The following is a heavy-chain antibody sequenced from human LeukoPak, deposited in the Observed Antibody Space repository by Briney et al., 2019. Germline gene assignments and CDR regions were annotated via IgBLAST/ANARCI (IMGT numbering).Heavy chain of an antibody. Sequence: GGSLRLSCAVSGFTLSSYWMSWVRQAPRKGLEWVASIKHDESEKYYVDSVKGRFTISRDNAKISLYLQMNSLRAEDTAVYYCARQGGNFDYWGQGTLVTVSS. CDR3: ARQGGNFDY. V-gene: IGHV3-7*01. CDR2: IKHDESEK. CDR1: GFTLSSYW. D-gene: IGHD2-15*01. J-gene: IGHJ4*02.